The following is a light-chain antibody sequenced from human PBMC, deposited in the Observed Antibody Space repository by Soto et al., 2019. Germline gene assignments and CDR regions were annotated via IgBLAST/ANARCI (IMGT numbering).Light chain of an antibody. CDR1: QGIINY. CDR2: VAP. CDR3: QQLFMYPPT. J-gene: IGKJ3*01. V-gene: IGKV1-9*01. Sequence: IQLTQSPSSLSASVGDRVTITCRASQGIINYLAWYQQKPGKAPKLLIYVAPTLQSGVPSRFGGSGSGTDFTLTVSSLPPEDVATYYCQQLFMYPPTFGPGTKVDIK.